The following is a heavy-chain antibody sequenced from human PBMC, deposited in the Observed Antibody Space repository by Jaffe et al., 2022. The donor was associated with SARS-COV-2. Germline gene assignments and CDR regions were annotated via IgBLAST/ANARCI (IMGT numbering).Heavy chain of an antibody. J-gene: IGHJ3*02. CDR3: ARGEEYCSGGSCSELEGADAFDI. Sequence: QVQLVQSGAEVKKPGASVKVSCKASGYTFTSYYMHWVRQAPGQGLEWMGIINPSGGSTSYAQKFQGRVTMTRDTSTSTVYMELSSLRSEDTAVYYCARGEEYCSGGSCSELEGADAFDIWGQGTMVTVSS. D-gene: IGHD2-15*01. CDR2: INPSGGST. V-gene: IGHV1-46*01. CDR1: GYTFTSYY.